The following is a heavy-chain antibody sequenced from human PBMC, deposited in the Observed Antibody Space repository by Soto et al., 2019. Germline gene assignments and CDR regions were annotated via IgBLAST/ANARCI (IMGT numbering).Heavy chain of an antibody. Sequence: KSSETLSLTCGVSGYSISSGYYWGWIRQPPGKGLEWIGGIYHSGSTYYNPSLKSRVTISVDTSKNQFSLKVTSVTAADTAVYYCARVGGSFHGWFDPWGREPWSPSPQ. CDR1: GYSISSGYY. V-gene: IGHV4-38-2*01. D-gene: IGHD1-26*01. J-gene: IGHJ5*02. CDR2: IYHSGST. CDR3: ARVGGSFHGWFDP.